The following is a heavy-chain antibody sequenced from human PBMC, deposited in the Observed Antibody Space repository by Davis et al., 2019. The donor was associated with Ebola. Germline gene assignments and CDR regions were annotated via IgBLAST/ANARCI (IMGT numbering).Heavy chain of an antibody. CDR3: AREPQVRFDY. J-gene: IGHJ4*02. D-gene: IGHD1-14*01. CDR1: GFTFSSYS. CDR2: ISGSGGST. V-gene: IGHV3-23*01. Sequence: PGGSLRLSCAASGFTFSSYSMNWVRQAPGKGLEWVSAISGSGGSTYYADSVKGRFTISRDNSKNTLYLQMNSLRAEDTAVYYCAREPQVRFDYWGQGTLVTVSS.